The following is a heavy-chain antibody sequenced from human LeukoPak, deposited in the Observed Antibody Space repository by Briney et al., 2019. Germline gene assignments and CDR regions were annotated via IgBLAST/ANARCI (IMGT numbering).Heavy chain of an antibody. J-gene: IGHJ4*02. CDR3: AKGWRYYDSSGYGAYFDY. CDR1: GFTFSSYG. CDR2: ISYDGSNK. D-gene: IGHD3-22*01. V-gene: IGHV3-30*18. Sequence: PGGSLRLSCAASGFTFSSYGMHWVRQAPGKGLEWVAVISYDGSNKYYADSVKGRFTISRDNSKNTLYLQMNSLRAEDTAVYYCAKGWRYYDSSGYGAYFDYWGQGTLVTVSS.